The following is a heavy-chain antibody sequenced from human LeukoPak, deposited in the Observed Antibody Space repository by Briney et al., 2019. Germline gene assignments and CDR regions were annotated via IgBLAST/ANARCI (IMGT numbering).Heavy chain of an antibody. CDR1: GFTFSSYA. V-gene: IGHV3-23*01. D-gene: IGHD4-17*01. CDR3: AKGPTVTTSSDY. J-gene: IGHJ4*02. CDR2: ISGSGGGA. Sequence: GGSLRLSCAASGFTFSSYAMSWVRQAPGKGLEWVSAISGSGGGAYYADSVKGRFTISRDNSKNTLYLQMNSLRAEDTAVYYCAKGPTVTTSSDYWGQGTLVTVSS.